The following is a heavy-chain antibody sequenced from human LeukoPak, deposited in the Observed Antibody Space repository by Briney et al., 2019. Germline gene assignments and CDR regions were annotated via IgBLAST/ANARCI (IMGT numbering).Heavy chain of an antibody. CDR1: GYTFTSYA. V-gene: IGHV7-4-1*02. Sequence: ASAKVSCKASGYTFTSYAMHWVRQAPGQGLEWMGWINTNTGNPTYAQGFTGRFVFSLDTSVSTAYLQISSLKAEDTAVYYCAREFWWSSSWTFDYWGQGTLVTVSS. CDR2: INTNTGNP. J-gene: IGHJ4*02. D-gene: IGHD2-21*01. CDR3: AREFWWSSSWTFDY.